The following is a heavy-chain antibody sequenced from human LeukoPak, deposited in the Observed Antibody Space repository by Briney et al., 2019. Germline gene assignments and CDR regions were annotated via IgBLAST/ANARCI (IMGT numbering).Heavy chain of an antibody. J-gene: IGHJ6*03. D-gene: IGHD6-13*01. Sequence: ASVKVSCKASGYTFTDYYIHWVRQAPGQGLEWLGIINPSGGSTSYAQKFQGRVTITADESTSTAYMELSSLRSEDTAVYYCASGIAAAGTNYYYYYYMDVWGKGTTVTISS. V-gene: IGHV1-46*01. CDR2: INPSGGST. CDR1: GYTFTDYY. CDR3: ASGIAAAGTNYYYYYYMDV.